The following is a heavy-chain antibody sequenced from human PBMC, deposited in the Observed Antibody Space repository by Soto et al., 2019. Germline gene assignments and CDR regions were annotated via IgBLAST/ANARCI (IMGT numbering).Heavy chain of an antibody. Sequence: PGGSLRLSCAASGFTFSSYWMSWVRQAPGKGLEWVANIKQDGSEKYYVDSVKGRFTISRDNAKNSLYLQMNSLRAEDTAVYYCAREGNTPSYYYYGMDVWGQGTTVTVSS. V-gene: IGHV3-7*03. CDR2: IKQDGSEK. CDR3: AREGNTPSYYYYGMDV. D-gene: IGHD5-18*01. CDR1: GFTFSSYW. J-gene: IGHJ6*02.